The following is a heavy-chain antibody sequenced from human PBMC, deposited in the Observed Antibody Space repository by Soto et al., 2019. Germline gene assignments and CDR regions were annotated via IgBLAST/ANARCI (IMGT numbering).Heavy chain of an antibody. CDR3: ARHLWSSGYYLVFDS. CDR1: GDSLGGYY. D-gene: IGHD6-19*01. V-gene: IGHV4-59*08. J-gene: IGHJ4*02. Sequence: QVPLRESGPGLVKPSETLSLTCTVSGDSLGGYYWSWIRQTPGKGLEWIGYTYFHDGTTKYNPSLKSRLSLSVDKSKRQFSLRLSSVTAADTAVYYCARHLWSSGYYLVFDSWGQGTLVTVSS. CDR2: TYFHDGTT.